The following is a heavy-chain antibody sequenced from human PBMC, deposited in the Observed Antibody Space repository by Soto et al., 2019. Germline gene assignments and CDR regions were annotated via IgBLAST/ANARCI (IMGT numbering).Heavy chain of an antibody. CDR1: GGSFSGYY. Sequence: QVQLQQWGAGLLKPSETLSLTCAVYGGSFSGYYWSWIRQPPGKGLAWIGEINHSGSTNYNPSLKSRFTISVDTSKNQSSLKLSSVTAADTAVYYCARGGWYYGSGSYYYYYGMDVWGQGTTVTVSS. CDR2: INHSGST. CDR3: ARGGWYYGSGSYYYYYGMDV. D-gene: IGHD3-10*01. V-gene: IGHV4-34*01. J-gene: IGHJ6*02.